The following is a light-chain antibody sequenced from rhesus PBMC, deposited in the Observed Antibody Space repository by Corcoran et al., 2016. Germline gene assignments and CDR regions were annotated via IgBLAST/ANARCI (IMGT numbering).Light chain of an antibody. CDR2: RAS. V-gene: IGKV1-69*01. J-gene: IGKJ3*01. CDR3: QQHDYSPFT. Sequence: DIQMTQSPSSLSASVGDRVTITCRASQGISNWLAWYQQRPGKAPKLRNYRASNLETGVPSRFHVSRDGTDFTLTISSIQPEDIATYYCQQHDYSPFTFGPGTKLDLK. CDR1: QGISNW.